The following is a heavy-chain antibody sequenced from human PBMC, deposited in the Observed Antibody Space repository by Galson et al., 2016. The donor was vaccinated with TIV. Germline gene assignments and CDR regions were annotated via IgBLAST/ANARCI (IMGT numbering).Heavy chain of an antibody. D-gene: IGHD5-18*01. J-gene: IGHJ6*02. CDR3: TRDVTRMDV. Sequence: SLRLSCAASGFGFSDYFMTWVRQAPGKGLEWISDISPSGITMYYADSVKGRLTISRDNAKSSLYLQMNTLRVEDTAVYYCTRDVTRMDVWGQGTTVTVSS. V-gene: IGHV3-11*01. CDR2: ISPSGITM. CDR1: GFGFSDYF.